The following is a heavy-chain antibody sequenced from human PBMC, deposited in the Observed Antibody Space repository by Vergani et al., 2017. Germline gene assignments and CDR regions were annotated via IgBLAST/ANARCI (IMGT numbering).Heavy chain of an antibody. CDR3: AKEGAPRHCYDSSGYYFFDL. Sequence: QVQLVESGGGVVQPGRSLRLSCAASGFTFSSYGMHWVRQAPGKGLEWVAVISYDGSNKYYADSVKGRFTISRDNSKNTLYLQMNSLRAEDTAVYYCAKEGAPRHCYDSSGYYFFDLWGQGTMVTVSS. CDR2: ISYDGSNK. V-gene: IGHV3-30*18. J-gene: IGHJ3*01. CDR1: GFTFSSYG. D-gene: IGHD3-22*01.